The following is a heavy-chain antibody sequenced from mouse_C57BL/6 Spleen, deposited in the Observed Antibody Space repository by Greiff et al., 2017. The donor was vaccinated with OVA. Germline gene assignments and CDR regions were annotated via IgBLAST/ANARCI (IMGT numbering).Heavy chain of an antibody. CDR1: GFNIKDYY. J-gene: IGHJ4*01. V-gene: IGHV14-1*01. Sequence: VQLQQSGAELVRPGASVKLSCTASGFNIKDYYMHWVKQRPEQGLEWIGRIDPEDGDTEYAPKFQGKATMTADTSSNTAYLQLSLLPSLATSVSSCTTRNYDYDQGDYWGQGTSVTVSS. CDR2: IDPEDGDT. D-gene: IGHD2-4*01. CDR3: TTRNYDYDQGDY.